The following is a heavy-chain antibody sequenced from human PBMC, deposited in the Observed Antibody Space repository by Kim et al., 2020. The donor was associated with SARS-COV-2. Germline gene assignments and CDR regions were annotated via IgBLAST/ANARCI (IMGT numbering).Heavy chain of an antibody. D-gene: IGHD6-13*01. CDR3: ARVAAAGDFFDY. Sequence: PAGKGRGWMGGVQAPGGGTDYNPPLRSRVTMSVDTSKDQFSLKLKSVTAADTALYYCARVAAAGDFFDYWGQGTLVTVSS. J-gene: IGHJ4*02. V-gene: IGHV4-4*07. CDR2: VQAPGGGT.